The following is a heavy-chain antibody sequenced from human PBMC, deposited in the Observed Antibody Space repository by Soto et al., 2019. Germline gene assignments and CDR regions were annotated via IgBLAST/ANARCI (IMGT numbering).Heavy chain of an antibody. CDR2: ISRDGRTT. D-gene: IGHD2-8*02. J-gene: IGHJ4*02. CDR1: GFTVSSYG. CDR3: TGEVASGY. V-gene: IGHV3-30*03. Sequence: QVQLVESGGGVVQPGRSLRLSCAVSGFTVSSYGMHWVRKAPGKGLEWVAVISRDGRTTFYADSVKGRFTISRDNSRNTLCLEMNSLRGDDMAVYYCTGEVASGYWGQGTLVTVSS.